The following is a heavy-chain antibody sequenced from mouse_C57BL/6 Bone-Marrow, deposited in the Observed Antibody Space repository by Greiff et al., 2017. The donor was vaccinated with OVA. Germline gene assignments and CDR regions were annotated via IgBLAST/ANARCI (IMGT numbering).Heavy chain of an antibody. D-gene: IGHD2-1*01. CDR2: IYPRSGNT. Sequence: QVQLKQSGAELARPGASVKLSCKASGYTFTSYGISWVKQRTGQGLEWIGEIYPRSGNTYYNEKFKGKATLTADKSSSTAYMELRSLTSEDSAVYFCARFDGNCARFAYWGQGTLVTVSA. CDR1: GYTFTSYG. J-gene: IGHJ3*01. CDR3: ARFDGNCARFAY. V-gene: IGHV1-81*01.